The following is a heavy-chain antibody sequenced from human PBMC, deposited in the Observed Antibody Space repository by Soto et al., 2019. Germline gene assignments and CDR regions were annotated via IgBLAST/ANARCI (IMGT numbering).Heavy chain of an antibody. Sequence: GGSLRLSCAASGFTLTRYSMNWVRQAPGKGLEWVSSISSTTNYIYYADSMKGRFTVSRDNAKNSVYLEMNSLSAEDTALYYCARESEDLTSNFDYWGQGTLVTVSS. CDR3: ARESEDLTSNFDY. CDR2: ISSTTNYI. CDR1: GFTLTRYS. V-gene: IGHV3-21*01. J-gene: IGHJ4*02.